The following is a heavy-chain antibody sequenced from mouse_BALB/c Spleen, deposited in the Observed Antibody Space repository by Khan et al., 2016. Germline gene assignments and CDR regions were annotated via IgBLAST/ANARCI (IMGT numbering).Heavy chain of an antibody. CDR2: ISYSGST. J-gene: IGHJ2*01. CDR1: GYSITSGYG. Sequence: VQLKESGPGLVKPSQSLSLTCTVTGYSITSGYGWNWIRQFPGNKLEWMGYISYSGSTNYNPSLKSRISITRDTSNNQFFLQLNSVNTEDTATXECARTARIKYWGQGTTLTVSS. V-gene: IGHV3-2*02. CDR3: ARTARIKY. D-gene: IGHD1-2*01.